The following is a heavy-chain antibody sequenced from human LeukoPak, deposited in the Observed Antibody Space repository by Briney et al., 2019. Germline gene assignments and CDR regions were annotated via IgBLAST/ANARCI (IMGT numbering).Heavy chain of an antibody. J-gene: IGHJ5*02. CDR2: ITRSSTST. D-gene: IGHD1-20*01. CDR1: GFTFSRYS. V-gene: IGHV3-21*01. CDR3: ARDNWNDAPGGFDP. Sequence: PGGSLRLSCAASGFTFSRYSMNWVRQAPGKGLKCVSSITRSSTSTSYTDSVRGRFTISRDNAKNSLSLQMNSLRAEDTAVYYCARDNWNDAPGGFDPWGQGTLVTVSS.